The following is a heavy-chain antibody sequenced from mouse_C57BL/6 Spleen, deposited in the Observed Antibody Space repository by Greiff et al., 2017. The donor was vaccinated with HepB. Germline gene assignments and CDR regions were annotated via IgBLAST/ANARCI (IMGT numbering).Heavy chain of an antibody. J-gene: IGHJ1*03. Sequence: EVKVVESGGDLVKPGGSLKLSCAASGFTFSSYGMSWVRQTPDKRLEWVATISSGGSYTYYPDSVKGRFTISRDNAKNTLYLQMSSLKSEDTAMYYCARHGNYGGYWYFDVWGTGTTVTVSS. D-gene: IGHD2-1*01. CDR2: ISSGGSYT. CDR3: ARHGNYGGYWYFDV. V-gene: IGHV5-6*01. CDR1: GFTFSSYG.